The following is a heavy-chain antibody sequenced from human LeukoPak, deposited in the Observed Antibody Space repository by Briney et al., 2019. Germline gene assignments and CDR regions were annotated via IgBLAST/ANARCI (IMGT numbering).Heavy chain of an antibody. V-gene: IGHV4-4*07. CDR3: ARDGGGYDYVRGPDYYYYMDV. D-gene: IGHD5-12*01. CDR1: GGSISSYY. CDR2: IYTSWST. J-gene: IGHJ6*03. Sequence: SETLSLTCTVSGGSISSYYWSWLRQPAGKGLEWIGRIYTSWSTSYNPSLKRRVTMSVDTSKNQFSLKLSSVTAADTAVYYCARDGGGYDYVRGPDYYYYMDVWGKGTTVTISS.